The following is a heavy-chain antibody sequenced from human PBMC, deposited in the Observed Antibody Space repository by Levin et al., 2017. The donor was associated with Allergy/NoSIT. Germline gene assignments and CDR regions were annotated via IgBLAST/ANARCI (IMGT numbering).Heavy chain of an antibody. V-gene: IGHV3-23*01. CDR2: ISGSGGST. D-gene: IGHD6-19*01. CDR1: GFTFSSYA. J-gene: IGHJ2*01. CDR3: AKWSIAVAGNYWYFDL. Sequence: GESLKISCAASGFTFSSYAMSWVRQAPGKGLEWVSAISGSGGSTYYADSVKGRFTISRDNSKNTLYLQMNSLRAEDTAVYYCAKWSIAVAGNYWYFDLWGRGTLVTVSS.